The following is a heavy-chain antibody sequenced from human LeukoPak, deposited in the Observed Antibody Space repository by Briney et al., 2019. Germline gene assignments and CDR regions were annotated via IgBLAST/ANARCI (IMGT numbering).Heavy chain of an antibody. V-gene: IGHV1-46*01. CDR3: AKAVAGTHYFDY. D-gene: IGHD6-19*01. CDR2: IYPRDGST. J-gene: IGHJ4*02. CDR1: GYTFTSNY. Sequence: ASVKVSCKASGYTFTSNYIHWVRQAPGQGLEWMGMIYPRDGSTSYAQKFQGRVTITRDTSASTAYMELSSLRSEDTAVYYCAKAVAGTHYFDYWGQGTLVTVSS.